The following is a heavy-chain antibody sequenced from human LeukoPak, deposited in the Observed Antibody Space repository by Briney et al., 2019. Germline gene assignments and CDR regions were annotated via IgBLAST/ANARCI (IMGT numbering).Heavy chain of an antibody. J-gene: IGHJ4*02. CDR3: ARDLNCGGDCQPH. V-gene: IGHV1-2*02. Sequence: SVKVSCKASGYTFTDYNIHWVRQAPGQGLEWMGWIDPNSGATKYAQKFQGRVTMTRDTSISTAYMELSRLRSDDTAVYYCARDLNCGGDCQPHWGQGTLVTVSS. CDR2: IDPNSGAT. D-gene: IGHD2-21*01. CDR1: GYTFTDYN.